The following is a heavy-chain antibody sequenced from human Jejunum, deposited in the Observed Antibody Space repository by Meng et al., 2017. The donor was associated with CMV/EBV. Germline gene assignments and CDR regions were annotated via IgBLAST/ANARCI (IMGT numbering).Heavy chain of an antibody. CDR3: AREVNLLVLGGDDAFDI. V-gene: IGHV4-30-4*08. CDR1: GDYY. J-gene: IGHJ3*02. D-gene: IGHD2-21*01. CDR2: IYYSGSA. Sequence: GDYYWSWIRQPPGKGLEWIGYIYYSGSAYYNPSLKSRVTISVDTSNNQFSLRVTSATVADTAVYYCAREVNLLVLGGDDAFDIWGQGTMVTVSS.